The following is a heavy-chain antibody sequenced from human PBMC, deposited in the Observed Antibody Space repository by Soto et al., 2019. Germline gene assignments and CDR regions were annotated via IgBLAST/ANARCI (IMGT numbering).Heavy chain of an antibody. J-gene: IGHJ6*02. CDR3: ARAPFDYYGMDV. V-gene: IGHV3-21*01. CDR2: ISSSSSYI. CDR1: GFTFSSYS. Sequence: EVQLVESGGGLVKPGGSLRLSCAASGFTFSSYSMNWVRQAPGKGLEWVSSISSSSSYIYYADSVKGRFTISRDNAKNSLYLQMNSLRAEGTAVYYCARAPFDYYGMDVWGQGTTVTVSS.